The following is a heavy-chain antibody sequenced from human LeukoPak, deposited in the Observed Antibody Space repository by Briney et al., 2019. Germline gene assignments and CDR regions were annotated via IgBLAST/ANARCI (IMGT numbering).Heavy chain of an antibody. CDR1: GFTFSSYW. Sequence: PGGSLRLSCAASGFTFSSYWMHWVRQAPGKGLVWVSRINSDGSSTSYADSVKGRFTTSRDNAKNTLYLQMNSLRAEDTAVYYCARDPGYCSSTSCYETYYYYYMDVWGKGTTVTVSS. CDR2: INSDGSST. CDR3: ARDPGYCSSTSCYETYYYYYMDV. V-gene: IGHV3-74*01. D-gene: IGHD2-2*01. J-gene: IGHJ6*03.